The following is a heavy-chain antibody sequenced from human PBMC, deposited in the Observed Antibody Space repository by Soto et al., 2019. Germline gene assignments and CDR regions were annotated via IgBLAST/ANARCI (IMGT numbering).Heavy chain of an antibody. CDR1: GYTFTGYY. J-gene: IGHJ6*02. D-gene: IGHD3-3*01. Sequence: GASVKVSCKASGYTFTGYYMHWVRQAPGQGLEWMGWINPNSGGTNYAQKFQGWVTMTRDTSISTAYMELSRLRSDDTAVYYCARDFWSGLRLGYYYGMDVWGQGTTVTVSS. CDR2: INPNSGGT. CDR3: ARDFWSGLRLGYYYGMDV. V-gene: IGHV1-2*04.